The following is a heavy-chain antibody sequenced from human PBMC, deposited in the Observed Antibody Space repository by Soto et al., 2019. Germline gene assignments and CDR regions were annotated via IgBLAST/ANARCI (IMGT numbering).Heavy chain of an antibody. Sequence: QVQLVESGGGVVQPGGSLRLSCADSGFTFSSYGMDWVRQAPGKGLEWVAVISYDGSNKYYADSVKGRFTISRDNSKNPEYILMNSVRAKNPAVYYCVMSWGAAALHLWFCLWG. V-gene: IGHV3-30*03. CDR1: GFTFSSYG. CDR3: VMSWGAAALHLWFCL. J-gene: IGHJ6*01. CDR2: ISYDGSNK. D-gene: IGHD2-2*01.